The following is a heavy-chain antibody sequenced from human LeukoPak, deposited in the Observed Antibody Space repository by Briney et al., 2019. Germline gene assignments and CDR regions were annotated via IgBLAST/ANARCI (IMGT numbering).Heavy chain of an antibody. J-gene: IGHJ5*02. V-gene: IGHV3-48*02. CDR2: ISSTSNTI. CDR3: ARDPGDYYDSSGYYPSMDP. CDR1: GFTFSTYS. Sequence: PGGSLRLSCAASGFTFSTYSMNWVRQAPGKGLEWVSYISSTSNTIYYAGSVKGRFTISRDNAKNSLYLQMNSLRDEDTAVYYCARDPGDYYDSSGYYPSMDPWGQGTLVTVSS. D-gene: IGHD3-22*01.